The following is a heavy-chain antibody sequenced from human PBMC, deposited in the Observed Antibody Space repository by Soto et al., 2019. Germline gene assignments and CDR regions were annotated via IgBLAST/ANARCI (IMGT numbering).Heavy chain of an antibody. D-gene: IGHD2-15*01. J-gene: IGHJ6*02. CDR3: ARARLYCSGGSCYSPYYYYYGMDV. Sequence: PSETLSLTCTVSGGSISSYYWSWIRQPPGKGLEWIGYIYYSGSTNYNPSLKSRVTISVDTSKNQFPLKLSSVTAADTAVYYCARARLYCSGGSCYSPYYYYYGMDVWGQGTTVTVSS. CDR1: GGSISSYY. CDR2: IYYSGST. V-gene: IGHV4-59*01.